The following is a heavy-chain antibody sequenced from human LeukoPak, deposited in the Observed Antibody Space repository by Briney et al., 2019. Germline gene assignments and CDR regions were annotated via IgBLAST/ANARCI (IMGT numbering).Heavy chain of an antibody. Sequence: ASVKVSCKASGHTFTTYYVHLVRQAPGQGLEWMGIINPTGGGTNYAQKFQGRVTMTRDTSTSTVYMELSSLRSEDTAVYYCARVPGDGYNFSFDYWGQGTLVTVSS. CDR3: ARVPGDGYNFSFDY. CDR1: GHTFTTYY. D-gene: IGHD5-24*01. CDR2: INPTGGGT. J-gene: IGHJ4*02. V-gene: IGHV1-46*01.